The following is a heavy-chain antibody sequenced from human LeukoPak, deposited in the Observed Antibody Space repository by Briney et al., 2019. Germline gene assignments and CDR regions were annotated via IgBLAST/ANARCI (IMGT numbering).Heavy chain of an antibody. D-gene: IGHD3-22*01. V-gene: IGHV3-23*01. Sequence: GGSLRLSCAASGFTFSSYAMSWVRQAPGKGLEWVSAISGSGGSTYYADSVKGRFTISRDNSKNTLYLQMNSLRAEDTAVYYCAKFYYYDSSGPDAFDIWGQGTMVTVSS. J-gene: IGHJ3*02. CDR2: ISGSGGST. CDR3: AKFYYYDSSGPDAFDI. CDR1: GFTFSSYA.